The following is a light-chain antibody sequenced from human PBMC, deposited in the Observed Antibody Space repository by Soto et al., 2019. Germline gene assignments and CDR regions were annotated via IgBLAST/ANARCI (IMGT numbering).Light chain of an antibody. Sequence: EIVMTQSPATLSVSPGERATLSCRASQSVSSDLAWYQQKPGQAARLLIYGASTRATGIPARFSGSGSGTEFSLTISILQSEDFAVYYCQQYNNWPPLTFGGGTKVEIK. CDR3: QQYNNWPPLT. CDR2: GAS. CDR1: QSVSSD. V-gene: IGKV3-15*01. J-gene: IGKJ4*01.